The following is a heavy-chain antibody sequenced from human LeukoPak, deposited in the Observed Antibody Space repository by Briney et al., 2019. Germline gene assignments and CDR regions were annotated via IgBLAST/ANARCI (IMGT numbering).Heavy chain of an antibody. J-gene: IGHJ4*02. V-gene: IGHV2-70*01. CDR3: ARISAYGDYYFDY. CDR1: GFSLITSGMC. D-gene: IGHD4-17*01. Sequence: SGPTLVNPTQTLTLTCTFSGFSLITSGMCVSWIRQPPGKALEWLALIDRDDDKYYSTSLKTRLTISKDTFKNQVVLTMTNMDPVDTATYYCARISAYGDYYFDYWGRGTLVTVSS. CDR2: IDRDDDK.